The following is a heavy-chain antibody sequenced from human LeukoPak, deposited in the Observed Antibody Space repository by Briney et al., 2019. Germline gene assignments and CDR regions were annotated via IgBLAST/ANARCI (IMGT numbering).Heavy chain of an antibody. CDR3: ARGDTVTIDAFDI. CDR2: INPSGGST. Sequence: ASVKVSCKASGYTFTSYYMHWVRQAPGQGLEWMGTINPSGGSTSYAQKFQGRVTMTRDTSTSTVYMELSSLRSEDTAIYYCARGDTVTIDAFDIWGQGTLVTVSS. J-gene: IGHJ3*02. D-gene: IGHD4-11*01. V-gene: IGHV1-46*01. CDR1: GYTFTSYY.